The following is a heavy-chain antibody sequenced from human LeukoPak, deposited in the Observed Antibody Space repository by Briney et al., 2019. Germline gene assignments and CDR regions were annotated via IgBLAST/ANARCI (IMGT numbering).Heavy chain of an antibody. Sequence: GGSLRLSCAASGFTFSSYWMTWVRQAPGKGLEWVANIKQDGSDKFYVDSVKGRFTISRDNAKNSLYLQMNSLRAEDTAMYYCATKQSMAPAGYNYYDPWGQGTLVTVSS. D-gene: IGHD2-2*01. CDR3: ATKQSMAPAGYNYYDP. CDR1: GFTFSSYW. J-gene: IGHJ5*02. CDR2: IKQDGSDK. V-gene: IGHV3-7*01.